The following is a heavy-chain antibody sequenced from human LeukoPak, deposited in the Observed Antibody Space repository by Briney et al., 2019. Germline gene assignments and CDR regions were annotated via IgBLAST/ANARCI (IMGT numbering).Heavy chain of an antibody. CDR1: GFTFSGSA. CDR2: IRSKANSYAT. Sequence: GGSLRLSCAASGFTFSGSAMHWVRQASGKGLEWVGRIRSKANSYATAYAASVKGRFTISRDDSKNTAYLLMNSLKTEDTAVYYCTGHRNYDFWSGYYTEDDAFDIWGQGTMVTVSS. J-gene: IGHJ3*02. V-gene: IGHV3-73*01. CDR3: TGHRNYDFWSGYYTEDDAFDI. D-gene: IGHD3-3*01.